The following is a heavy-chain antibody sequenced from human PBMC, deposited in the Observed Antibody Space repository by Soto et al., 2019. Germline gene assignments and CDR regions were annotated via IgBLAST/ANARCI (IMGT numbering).Heavy chain of an antibody. CDR1: GFTFSSYS. CDR2: ISSSSSYI. J-gene: IGHJ4*02. CDR3: ARVGYGDQYFDY. Sequence: PGGSLRLSCAASGFTFSSYSMNWVRQAPGKGLEWVSSISSSSSYIYYADSVKGRFTISRDNAKNSLYLQMNSLRAEDTAVYYCARVGYGDQYFDYWGQGTLVTVSS. V-gene: IGHV3-21*01. D-gene: IGHD4-17*01.